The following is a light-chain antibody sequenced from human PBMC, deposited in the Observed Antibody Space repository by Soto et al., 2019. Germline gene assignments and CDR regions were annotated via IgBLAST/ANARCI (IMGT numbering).Light chain of an antibody. CDR2: AAS. CDR1: QSVSSY. J-gene: IGKJ1*01. CDR3: QHYNSYSEA. Sequence: DIQMTQSPSSRSASVGDSVTIICRASQSVSSYLNWYQHKPGKAPKLLISAASTLESGVPSRFSGRGSGTEFTLTISSLQPDDFATYYCQHYNSYSEAFGQGTKVDI. V-gene: IGKV1-5*02.